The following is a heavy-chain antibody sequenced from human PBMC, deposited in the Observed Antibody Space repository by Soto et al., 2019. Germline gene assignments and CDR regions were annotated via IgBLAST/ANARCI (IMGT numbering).Heavy chain of an antibody. CDR2: FDPEDGET. CDR3: ATEAYSSSWYWFDP. J-gene: IGHJ5*02. Sequence: QVQLVQSGAEVKKPGASVKVSCKVSGYTLTELSRHWVRQAPGKGLEWMGGFDPEDGETIYAQKFQGRVTMTEDTXXDTAYMELSSLRSEDTAVYYCATEAYSSSWYWFDPWGQGTLVTVSS. CDR1: GYTLTELS. V-gene: IGHV1-24*01. D-gene: IGHD6-13*01.